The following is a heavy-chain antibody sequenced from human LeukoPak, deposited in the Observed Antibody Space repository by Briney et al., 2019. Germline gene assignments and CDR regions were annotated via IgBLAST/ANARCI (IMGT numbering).Heavy chain of an antibody. CDR1: GGSISSSSYY. Sequence: SETLSLTCTVSGGSISSSSYYWGWIRQPPGKGLEWIGSIYYSGSTYYNPSLKSRVTISVDTSKNQFSLKLSSVTAADTAVYYCARPGYSSGWSSNSYFDYWGQGTLVTVSS. D-gene: IGHD6-19*01. J-gene: IGHJ4*02. CDR2: IYYSGST. CDR3: ARPGYSSGWSSNSYFDY. V-gene: IGHV4-39*01.